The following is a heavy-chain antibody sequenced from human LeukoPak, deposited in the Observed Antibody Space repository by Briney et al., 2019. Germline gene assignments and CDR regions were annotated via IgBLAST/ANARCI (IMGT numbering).Heavy chain of an antibody. V-gene: IGHV3-13*01. D-gene: IGHD5/OR15-5a*01. CDR2: FCIAGDT. CDR1: GFTFSSYD. CDR3: IRGVIQVSGIDAFDI. J-gene: IGHJ3*02. Sequence: GGSLRLSCAASGFTFSSYDMHWVRHAPGRGVEWVSAFCIAGDTYYPDSVKGRFTISRENAKNSMYLQMNSLKDGDTAVYYCIRGVIQVSGIDAFDIWGQGTMVTVSS.